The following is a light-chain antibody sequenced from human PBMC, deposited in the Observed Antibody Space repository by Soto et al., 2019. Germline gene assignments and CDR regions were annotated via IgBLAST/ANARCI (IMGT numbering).Light chain of an antibody. CDR2: MGS. CDR1: QSLLHSNGYSY. Sequence: DLVMTQSPLSLPVTPGEPASISCRSSQSLLHSNGYSYLDWYLQKPGQSPQLLIYMGSNRASGVPDRFSGSGSGTDFTLKISRVEAEDVGVYYCMQALQIPPTFGPGTKVDIK. J-gene: IGKJ3*01. CDR3: MQALQIPPT. V-gene: IGKV2-28*01.